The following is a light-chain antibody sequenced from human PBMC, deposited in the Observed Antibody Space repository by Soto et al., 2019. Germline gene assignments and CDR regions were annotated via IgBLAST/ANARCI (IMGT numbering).Light chain of an antibody. CDR3: QQCINWPSS. Sequence: EIVLTPSPATLSLSPGARDTLSCRASQCVSSYLAWYQQKPGQAPRLLIYDTSNRATGIPARFSGSGSGTDFTLTISSLEPEDFAVYYCQQCINWPSSFGQGTKLELK. V-gene: IGKV3-11*01. J-gene: IGKJ2*03. CDR2: DTS. CDR1: QCVSSY.